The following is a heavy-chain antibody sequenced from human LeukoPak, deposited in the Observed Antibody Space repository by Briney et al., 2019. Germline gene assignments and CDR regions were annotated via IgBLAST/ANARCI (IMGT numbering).Heavy chain of an antibody. CDR3: ARVGLGIAAAGTWNYYFDY. J-gene: IGHJ4*02. V-gene: IGHV1-2*04. D-gene: IGHD6-13*01. Sequence: ASVKVSCKAYGYTFTGYYMHWVRQAPGQGLEWMGWINPNSGGTNYAQKFQGWVTMTRDTSISTAYMELSRLRSDDTAVYYCARVGLGIAAAGTWNYYFDYWGQGTLVTVSS. CDR2: INPNSGGT. CDR1: GYTFTGYY.